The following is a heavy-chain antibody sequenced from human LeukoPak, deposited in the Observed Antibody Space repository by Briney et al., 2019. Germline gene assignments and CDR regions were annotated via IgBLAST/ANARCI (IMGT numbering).Heavy chain of an antibody. CDR1: GYTFTSYA. V-gene: IGHV1-3*01. CDR2: INAGNGNT. J-gene: IGHJ5*02. CDR3: ARDRNVVRGVILSNWFDP. Sequence: ASVKVSCTASGYTFTSYAIHWVRQAPGQRLEWMGWINAGNGNTKYSQKFQGRVTITRDTSASTAYMELSSLRSEDTAVYYCARDRNVVRGVILSNWFDPWGQATLVTVSS. D-gene: IGHD3-10*01.